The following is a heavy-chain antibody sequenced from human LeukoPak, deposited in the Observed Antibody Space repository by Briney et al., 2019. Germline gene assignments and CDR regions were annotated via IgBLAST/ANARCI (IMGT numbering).Heavy chain of an antibody. CDR1: GFAFRDYD. CDR2: ITTDGSGT. D-gene: IGHD3-10*01. J-gene: IGHJ1*01. CDR3: AKGVLGAGSLLEYFQH. V-gene: IGHV3-23*01. Sequence: GGSLRLSCAASGFAFRDYDMIWVRQAPGRGLAWASGITTDGSGTYYSDSVKGRFTVSRDNSKNTVFLQMNSLRGEDAAVYYCAKGVLGAGSLLEYFQHWGQGTLVTVSS.